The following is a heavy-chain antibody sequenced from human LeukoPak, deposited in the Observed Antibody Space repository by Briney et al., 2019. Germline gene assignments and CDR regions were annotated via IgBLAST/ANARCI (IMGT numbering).Heavy chain of an antibody. CDR1: GASIRSGDYY. Sequence: SVTLSLTCTVSGASIRSGDYYWSWIRQPPGKGLEWIGYIYDSGSTYYNPSLKSRITISVDTSENRFSLKLSSVTATDTAVYYCARDCSGGSCYGAFDIWGQGTMVTVSS. V-gene: IGHV4-30-4*01. D-gene: IGHD2-15*01. CDR3: ARDCSGGSCYGAFDI. J-gene: IGHJ3*02. CDR2: IYDSGST.